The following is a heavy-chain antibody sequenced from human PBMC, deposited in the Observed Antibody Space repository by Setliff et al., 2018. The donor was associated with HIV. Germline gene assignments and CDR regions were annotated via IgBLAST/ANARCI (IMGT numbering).Heavy chain of an antibody. Sequence: SETLSLTCTVSGYSIRSGYSWRWNRQPPGKELEWMGSISHRGITYYNSSLKSRVTISVDTSKNQFSLNLTSVTAADTAVYYCARLGYSGSRVGAFDSWGQGTMVTVSS. D-gene: IGHD1-26*01. V-gene: IGHV4-38-2*02. J-gene: IGHJ3*02. CDR3: ARLGYSGSRVGAFDS. CDR1: GYSIRSGYS. CDR2: ISHRGIT.